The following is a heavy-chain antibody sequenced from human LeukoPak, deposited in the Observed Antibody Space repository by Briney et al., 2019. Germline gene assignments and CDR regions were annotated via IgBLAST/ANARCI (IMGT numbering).Heavy chain of an antibody. CDR1: GFTFSSFA. CDR3: ARSTGITVTGTWYFDY. Sequence: GGPLGPSGAFPGFTFSSFARHGVGQAPAKGLEWWPVISYDGSNKWYADSVKGRFTISRDNSKNTLNLQMNSLRAEDTAVYYCARSTGITVTGTWYFDYWGQGTLVTVSS. CDR2: ISYDGSNK. D-gene: IGHD4-11*01. J-gene: IGHJ4*02. V-gene: IGHV3-30*03.